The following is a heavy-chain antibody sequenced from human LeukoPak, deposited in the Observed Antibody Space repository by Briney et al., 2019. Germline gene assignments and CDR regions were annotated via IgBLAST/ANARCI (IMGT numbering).Heavy chain of an antibody. Sequence: SQTLSLTCAVSGGSISSGGYSWSWIRQPPGKGLEWIGYIYHSGSTYYNPSLKSRVTISVDRSKNQFSLKLSSVTAADTAVYYCARVIMQQPYGSGSYDAFDIWGQGTMVTVSS. J-gene: IGHJ3*02. CDR2: IYHSGST. V-gene: IGHV4-30-2*01. CDR3: ARVIMQQPYGSGSYDAFDI. CDR1: GGSISSGGYS. D-gene: IGHD3-10*01.